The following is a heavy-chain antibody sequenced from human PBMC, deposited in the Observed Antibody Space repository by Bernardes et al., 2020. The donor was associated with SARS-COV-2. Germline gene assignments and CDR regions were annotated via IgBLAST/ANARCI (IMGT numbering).Heavy chain of an antibody. Sequence: SGPTLVKPTQTLTLTCTFSGFSLSTSGVGVGWIRQPPGKALEWLALIYWDDDKRYSPSLKSRLTITKDTSKNQVVLTMTNMDPVDTATYYCAHRRGGWVSTYFDCWGQGTQVTVSS. CDR2: IYWDDDK. CDR3: AHRRGGWVSTYFDC. J-gene: IGHJ4*02. D-gene: IGHD3-16*01. V-gene: IGHV2-5*02. CDR1: GFSLSTSGVG.